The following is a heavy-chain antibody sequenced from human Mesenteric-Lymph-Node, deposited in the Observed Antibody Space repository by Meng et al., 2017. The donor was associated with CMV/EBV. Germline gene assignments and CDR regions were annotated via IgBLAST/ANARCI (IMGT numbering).Heavy chain of an antibody. D-gene: IGHD3-16*01. CDR3: AKDGREVWRQNIDY. Sequence: SCAASGFTFSSYAMSWVRQAPGKGLEWVSAISGSGGSTYYADSVKGRFTISRDNSKNTLYLQMNSLRAEDTAVYYCAKDGREVWRQNIDYWGQGTMVTVSS. CDR1: GFTFSSYA. V-gene: IGHV3-23*01. J-gene: IGHJ4*02. CDR2: ISGSGGST.